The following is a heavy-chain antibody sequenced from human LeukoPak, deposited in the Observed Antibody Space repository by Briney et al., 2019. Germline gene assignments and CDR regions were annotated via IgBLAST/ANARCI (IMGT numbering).Heavy chain of an antibody. CDR3: ARSHQTSYYYDSSGYSGDYFDY. Sequence: PGGSLRLSCAASGFTFSSYAMHWVRQAPGKGLEWVAVISYDGSNKYYADSVKGRFTISRDNAKNSLYLQMNSLRAEDTAVYYCARSHQTSYYYDSSGYSGDYFDYWGQGTLVTVSS. D-gene: IGHD3-22*01. V-gene: IGHV3-30-3*01. CDR1: GFTFSSYA. CDR2: ISYDGSNK. J-gene: IGHJ4*02.